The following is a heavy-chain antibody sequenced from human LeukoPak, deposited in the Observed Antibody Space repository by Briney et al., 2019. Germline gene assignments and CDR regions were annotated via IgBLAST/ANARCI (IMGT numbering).Heavy chain of an antibody. V-gene: IGHV3-48*03. Sequence: GGSLRLSCAASGFIFSAYEMNWVRQAPGKGPEWVSYISTSGSIIYYADSVKGRFTISRDNAKKSLYLQMNSLRAEDTALYYCARGEWFDPWGQGTLVTVSS. CDR2: ISTSGSII. D-gene: IGHD1-26*01. J-gene: IGHJ5*02. CDR1: GFIFSAYE. CDR3: ARGEWFDP.